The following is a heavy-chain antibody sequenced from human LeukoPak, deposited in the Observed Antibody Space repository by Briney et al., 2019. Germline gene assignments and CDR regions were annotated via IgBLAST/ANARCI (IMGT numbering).Heavy chain of an antibody. D-gene: IGHD5-18*01. CDR1: GFTFSSYA. V-gene: IGHV3-23*01. J-gene: IGHJ4*02. Sequence: GGSLRLSCAASGFTFSSYAMSWVRQAPGKGLEWVSAISGSGGSTYYAGSVKGRFTISRDNSKNTLYLQMNSLRTEDTAVYYCASTDTAMVNYWGQGTLVTVSS. CDR3: ASTDTAMVNY. CDR2: ISGSGGST.